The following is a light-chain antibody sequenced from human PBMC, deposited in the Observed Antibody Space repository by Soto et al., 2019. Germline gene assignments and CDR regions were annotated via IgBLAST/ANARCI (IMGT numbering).Light chain of an antibody. V-gene: IGKV1-5*01. CDR3: QQLNTYLIT. Sequence: DIQMTQSPSTLSGSVGDRVTITSRASQSISSWLAWYQQKPGKVPKLLIYSTSTLQSGVPSRFSGSASGTEFTPSISGLQPEDFATYYCQQLNTYLITFGQGTRLEI. CDR2: STS. J-gene: IGKJ5*01. CDR1: QSISSW.